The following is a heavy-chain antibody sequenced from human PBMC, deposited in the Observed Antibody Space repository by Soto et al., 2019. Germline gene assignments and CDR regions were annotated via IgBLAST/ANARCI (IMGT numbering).Heavy chain of an antibody. J-gene: IGHJ4*02. V-gene: IGHV3-23*01. CDR3: ARDNSGSYYPDY. D-gene: IGHD1-26*01. CDR2: ITKSGDKT. Sequence: GGSLRLSCAVSGFTFSTFAMTWVRQPPGKGLEWVSSITKSGDKTFYADSVKGRFTISRDNSKSTLYVQMNSLIVEDTAVYYCARDNSGSYYPDYWGQGTLVTVSS. CDR1: GFTFSTFA.